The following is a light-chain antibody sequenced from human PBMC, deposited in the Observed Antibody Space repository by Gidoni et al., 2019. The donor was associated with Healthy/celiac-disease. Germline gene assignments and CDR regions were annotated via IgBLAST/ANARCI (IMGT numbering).Light chain of an antibody. V-gene: IGKV3-15*01. CDR3: QQYNNGPPWT. CDR2: GAS. J-gene: IGKJ1*01. Sequence: IVMPQSPAPLSVSPGERATLSCRASQSVSSNLAWYQQNPGQAPRLLIYGASTRAPGIPARFSGSGSGTEVTLTISSLQSEDFAVYYCQQYNNGPPWTFGQGTKVEIK. CDR1: QSVSSN.